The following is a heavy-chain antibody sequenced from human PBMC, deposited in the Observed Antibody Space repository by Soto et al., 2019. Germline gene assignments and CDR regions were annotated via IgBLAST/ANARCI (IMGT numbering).Heavy chain of an antibody. CDR3: ARRTRLYDFLDP. D-gene: IGHD3-3*01. V-gene: IGHV4-39*02. Sequence: ASETLSLTCTVSGVSITSTSYDWDWIRRPPGEGLEWIGTIYYDGGTYYNPSLKSRVTMSVDTSKNHFSMRLTSVTAADTAVYYCARRTRLYDFLDPWGRGTLVTVSS. CDR1: GVSITSTSYD. J-gene: IGHJ5*02. CDR2: IYYDGGT.